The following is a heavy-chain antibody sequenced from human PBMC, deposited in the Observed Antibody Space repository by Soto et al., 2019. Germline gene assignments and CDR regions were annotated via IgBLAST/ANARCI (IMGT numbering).Heavy chain of an antibody. CDR3: ARDKDGYNPWYFDY. D-gene: IGHD5-12*01. CDR2: ISAYNGNT. J-gene: IGHJ4*02. CDR1: GGTFSSYA. V-gene: IGHV1-18*01. Sequence: ASVKVSCKASGGTFSSYAISWVRQAPGQGLEWMGWISAYNGNTKYAQKLQGRVTMTTDTSTSTAYMELRSLRSDDTAVYYCARDKDGYNPWYFDYWGQGTQVTVSS.